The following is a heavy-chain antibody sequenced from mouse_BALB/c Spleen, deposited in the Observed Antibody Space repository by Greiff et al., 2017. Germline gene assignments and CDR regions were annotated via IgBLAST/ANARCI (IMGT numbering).Heavy chain of an antibody. Sequence: VKLMESGPGLVQPSQSLSITCTVSGFSLTSYGVHWVRQSPGKGLEWLGVIWSGGSTDYNAAFISRLSISKDNSKSQVFFKMNSLQANDTAIYYCARGSSPYYYAMDYWGQGTSVTVSS. CDR2: IWSGGST. J-gene: IGHJ4*01. D-gene: IGHD1-1*01. CDR3: ARGSSPYYYAMDY. V-gene: IGHV2-2*02. CDR1: GFSLTSYG.